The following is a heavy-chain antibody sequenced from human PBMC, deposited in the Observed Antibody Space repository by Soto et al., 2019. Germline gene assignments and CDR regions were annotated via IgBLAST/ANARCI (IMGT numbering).Heavy chain of an antibody. CDR1: GYSFTSYW. D-gene: IGHD3-22*01. J-gene: IGHJ5*02. CDR2: IYPGDSDT. Sequence: PGESLKISCKGSGYSFTSYWIGWVRQMPGKGLEWMGIIYPGDSDTRYSPSFQGQVTISADKSISTAYLQWSSLKASDTATYYCAREIRSITMIVVDHWFDPWGQGTLVTVSS. CDR3: AREIRSITMIVVDHWFDP. V-gene: IGHV5-51*01.